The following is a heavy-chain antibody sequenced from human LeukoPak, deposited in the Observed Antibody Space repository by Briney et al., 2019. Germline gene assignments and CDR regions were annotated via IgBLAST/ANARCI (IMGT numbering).Heavy chain of an antibody. J-gene: IGHJ3*02. D-gene: IGHD3-3*01. Sequence: PSETLSLTCSVSGFSINSSDFYWASIRQPPGKGPEWVVSMFWSGTAYYNPYLESRVAISVDTSKNQFSLKVRSVTAADTAVYYCARMFFDFWSHTESDLFDMWGQGTMVTVSS. CDR3: ARMFFDFWSHTESDLFDM. V-gene: IGHV4-39*01. CDR2: MFWSGTA. CDR1: GFSINSSDFY.